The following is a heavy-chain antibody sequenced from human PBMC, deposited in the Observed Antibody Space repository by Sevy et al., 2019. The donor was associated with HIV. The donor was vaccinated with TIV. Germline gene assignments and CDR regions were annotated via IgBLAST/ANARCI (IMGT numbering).Heavy chain of an antibody. D-gene: IGHD6-13*01. CDR2: ISGSGGST. V-gene: IGHV3-23*01. Sequence: VGSLRLSCAASGFTFSSYAMSWVRQAPGKGLEWVSAISGSGGSTYYADSVKGRFTISRDNSKNTLYLQMNSLRAEDTAVYYCAKDQGRVAAAGTYNWFDPWGQGTLVTVSS. CDR1: GFTFSSYA. J-gene: IGHJ5*02. CDR3: AKDQGRVAAAGTYNWFDP.